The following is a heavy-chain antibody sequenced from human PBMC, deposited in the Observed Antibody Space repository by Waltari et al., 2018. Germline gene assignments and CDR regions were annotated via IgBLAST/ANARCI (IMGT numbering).Heavy chain of an antibody. CDR1: GGSFSGYY. CDR2: INHSGST. Sequence: QVQLQQWGAGLLKPSATLSPTCAVYGGSFSGYYWSWIPQPPGKGLEWIGEINHSGSTNYNPSLKSRVTISVDTSKNQFSLKLSSVTAADTAVYYCARAPRRAARVFDYWGQGTLVTVSS. D-gene: IGHD6-6*01. J-gene: IGHJ4*02. CDR3: ARAPRRAARVFDY. V-gene: IGHV4-34*01.